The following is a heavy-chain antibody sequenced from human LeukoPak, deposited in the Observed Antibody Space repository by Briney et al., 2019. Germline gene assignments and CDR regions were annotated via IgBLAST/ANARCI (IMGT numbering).Heavy chain of an antibody. CDR1: GFTFTNAW. V-gene: IGHV3-15*01. CDR2: IKSKTDGGTT. CDR3: AKARRAVVVVAATPLDY. Sequence: GGSLRLSCAASGFTFTNAWMSWVRQAPGKGLEWVGRIKSKTDGGTTDYAAPVTGRFTISRDDSKNTLYLQMNSLTTEDTAVYYCAKARRAVVVVAATPLDYWGQGTLVTVSS. J-gene: IGHJ4*02. D-gene: IGHD2-15*01.